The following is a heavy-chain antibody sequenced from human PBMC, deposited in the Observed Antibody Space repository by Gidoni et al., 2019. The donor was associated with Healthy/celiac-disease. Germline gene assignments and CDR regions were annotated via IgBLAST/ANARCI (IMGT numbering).Heavy chain of an antibody. J-gene: IGHJ6*02. V-gene: IGHV1-18*01. Sequence: QVQLVQSGAEVKKPGASVKVSCKASGYNFTSYGISWVRQAPGQGLEWMGWISAYNGNTNYAQKLQGRVTMTTDTSTSTAYMELRSLRSDDTAVYYCARDALPHDYGDYYYYGMDVWGQGTTVTVSS. CDR1: GYNFTSYG. D-gene: IGHD4-17*01. CDR3: ARDALPHDYGDYYYYGMDV. CDR2: ISAYNGNT.